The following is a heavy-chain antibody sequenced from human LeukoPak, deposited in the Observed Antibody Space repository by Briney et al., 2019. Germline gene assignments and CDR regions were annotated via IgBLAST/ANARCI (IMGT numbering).Heavy chain of an antibody. D-gene: IGHD3-10*01. Sequence: GGSLRLSCAASGLTFSSHWMHWVRQAPGKGLEWVAVISYDGSNKYYADSVKGRFTISRDNSKNTLYLQMNSLRAEDTAVYYCASPGGGYYFDYWGQGTLVTVSS. J-gene: IGHJ4*02. CDR1: GLTFSSHW. CDR3: ASPGGGYYFDY. CDR2: ISYDGSNK. V-gene: IGHV3-30-3*01.